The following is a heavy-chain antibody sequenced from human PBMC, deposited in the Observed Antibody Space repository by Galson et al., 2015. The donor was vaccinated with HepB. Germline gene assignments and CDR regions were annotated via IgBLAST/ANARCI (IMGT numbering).Heavy chain of an antibody. CDR1: GYSFTNYW. Sequence: QSGAEVKKPGASLTISCKGSGYSFTNYWIGWVRQMPGKGLEWMGIIYPGDSDTRYSPSFQGQVTISADKSISTAYLQWSSLKASDTAMYYCATHSGSYWSGFDYWGQGNLVTVSS. V-gene: IGHV5-51*01. D-gene: IGHD1-26*01. J-gene: IGHJ4*02. CDR3: ATHSGSYWSGFDY. CDR2: IYPGDSDT.